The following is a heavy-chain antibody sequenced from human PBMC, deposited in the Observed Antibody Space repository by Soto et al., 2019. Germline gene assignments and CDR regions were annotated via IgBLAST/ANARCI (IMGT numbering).Heavy chain of an antibody. J-gene: IGHJ4*02. Sequence: SETLSLTCSVSGGSTSSYYWNWIRQPPGKGLEWIGYVYHSGTTNYNPSLKSRVTISVDTSKNQFSLKLSSVTAADTAVYYCARLTSKRYYFDYWGQGTLVTVSS. V-gene: IGHV4-59*01. CDR2: VYHSGTT. D-gene: IGHD2-2*01. CDR3: ARLTSKRYYFDY. CDR1: GGSTSSYY.